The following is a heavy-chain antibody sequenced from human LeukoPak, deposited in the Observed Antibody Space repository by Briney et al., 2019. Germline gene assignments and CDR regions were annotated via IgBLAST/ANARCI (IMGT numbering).Heavy chain of an antibody. CDR2: IKQDGSEK. CDR3: AGESGYYYDSSGYI. CDR1: GFTFSSYW. Sequence: GGSLRLSCAASGFTFSSYWMSWVRQAPGKGLEWVANIKQDGSEKYYVDSVKGRFTISRDNAKNSLYLQMNSLRAEDTAVYYCAGESGYYYDSSGYIWGQGTLVTVSS. V-gene: IGHV3-7*01. D-gene: IGHD3-22*01. J-gene: IGHJ4*02.